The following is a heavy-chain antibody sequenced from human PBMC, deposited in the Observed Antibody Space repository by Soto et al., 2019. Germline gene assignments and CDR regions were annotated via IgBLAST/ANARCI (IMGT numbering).Heavy chain of an antibody. D-gene: IGHD6-13*01. V-gene: IGHV5-51*01. CDR3: ARHKINLVLDSSTRYFDY. CDR2: IYPGDSDT. CDR1: GYSFTSYW. Sequence: GESLKISCKGSGYSFTSYWIGWVRQMPGKGLEWMGIIYPGDSDTRYSPSFQGQVTISADKSISTAYLQWSSLKASDTAMYYCARHKINLVLDSSTRYFDYWGQGTLVTVSS. J-gene: IGHJ4*02.